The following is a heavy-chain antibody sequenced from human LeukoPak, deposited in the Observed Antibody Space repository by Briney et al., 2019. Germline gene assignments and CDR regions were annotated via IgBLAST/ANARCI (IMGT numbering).Heavy chain of an antibody. Sequence: ASVKVSCKTSGYTFTNFDINWVRQATGQGLEWLGWMNPYSGKTGYAQKFQGRVTFTGDTSIRTAYMEVSSLTSEDTAVYYCARAPTPFYYDSSAYYSDFWGQGTLVTVSS. V-gene: IGHV1-8*03. CDR2: MNPYSGKT. CDR1: GYTFTNFD. D-gene: IGHD6-25*01. J-gene: IGHJ4*02. CDR3: ARAPTPFYYDSSAYYSDF.